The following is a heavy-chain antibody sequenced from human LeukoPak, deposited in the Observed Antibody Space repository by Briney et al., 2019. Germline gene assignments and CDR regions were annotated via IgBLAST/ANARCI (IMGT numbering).Heavy chain of an antibody. D-gene: IGHD3-22*01. V-gene: IGHV4-4*02. CDR1: GGSISSSYW. J-gene: IGHJ4*02. Sequence: PSETLSLTCAVSGGSISSSYWWSWVRQPPGKGLEWIGEVYHSGSTNYYPSLKSRVTISIEKSKNQFSLKLSSVTAADTAVYYCARRIGGYYSWYFDYWGQGTLVTVSS. CDR3: ARRIGGYYSWYFDY. CDR2: VYHSGST.